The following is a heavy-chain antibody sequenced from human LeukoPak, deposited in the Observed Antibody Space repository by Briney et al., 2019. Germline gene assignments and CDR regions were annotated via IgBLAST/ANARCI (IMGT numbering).Heavy chain of an antibody. V-gene: IGHV4-34*01. D-gene: IGHD1-26*01. CDR3: ASTRGVGATLLYY. Sequence: SETLSLTCAVYGGSFSGYYWSWIRQPPGKGLEWIGEINHSGSTNYNPSLKSRVTISVDTSKNQFSLKLSSVTAADTAVYYCASTRGVGATLLYYWGQGTLVTVSS. CDR1: GGSFSGYY. J-gene: IGHJ4*02. CDR2: INHSGST.